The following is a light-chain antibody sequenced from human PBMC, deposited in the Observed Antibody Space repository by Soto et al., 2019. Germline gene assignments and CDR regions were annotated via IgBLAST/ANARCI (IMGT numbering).Light chain of an antibody. CDR3: KQYGSSRT. Sequence: EIVLPQSQGTLSLSPGESSTLSCRASQSVTSDYLAWYRQKPGQDPRLLIYGISTRATGIPDRFSGSGSGTDFTLTISKLEPEDFAVYYCKQYGSSRTVGQGNKVDIK. J-gene: IGKJ1*01. CDR2: GIS. CDR1: QSVTSDY. V-gene: IGKV3-20*01.